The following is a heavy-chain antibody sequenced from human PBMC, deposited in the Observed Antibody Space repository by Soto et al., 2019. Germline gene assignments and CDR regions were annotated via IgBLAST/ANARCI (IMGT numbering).Heavy chain of an antibody. CDR3: ARRYGPGFDY. V-gene: IGHV4-61*05. D-gene: IGHD4-17*01. J-gene: IGHJ4*02. Sequence: ASETLPHPCAVSGGSISSLGYYRSFIRQPPGKGLGWIGYIYYSGSTNYNPSPKSRVTISVDMSKNQFPLKLSSVTAADTAVYYCARRYGPGFDYWGQGALVTVSS. CDR2: IYYSGST. CDR1: GGSISSLGYY.